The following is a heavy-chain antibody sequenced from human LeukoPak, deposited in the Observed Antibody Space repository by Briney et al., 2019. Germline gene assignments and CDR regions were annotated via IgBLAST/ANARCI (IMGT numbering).Heavy chain of an antibody. D-gene: IGHD1-1*01. V-gene: IGHV3-30*04. Sequence: SGGSLRLSCAASGFTFSSYAMHWVRQAPGKGLEWVAVISYDGSNKYYADSVKGRFTISRDNSKNTLYLQMNSLRAEDTAVYYCARSWRPNTKFDYWGQGTLVTVSS. J-gene: IGHJ4*02. CDR2: ISYDGSNK. CDR3: ARSWRPNTKFDY. CDR1: GFTFSSYA.